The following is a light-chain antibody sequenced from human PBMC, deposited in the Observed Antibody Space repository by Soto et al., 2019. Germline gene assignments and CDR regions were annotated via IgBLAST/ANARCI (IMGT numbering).Light chain of an antibody. Sequence: DIQMTQSPSILSASVGDRFTITCRASQRIGSWLAWYQHKPGKAPKLLIYKASSLESGVPLRFSGSGSGTEFTLTISSLQRDDFATYYCQQYSTYSRTFGQGTKVDI. V-gene: IGKV1-5*03. CDR2: KAS. J-gene: IGKJ1*01. CDR1: QRIGSW. CDR3: QQYSTYSRT.